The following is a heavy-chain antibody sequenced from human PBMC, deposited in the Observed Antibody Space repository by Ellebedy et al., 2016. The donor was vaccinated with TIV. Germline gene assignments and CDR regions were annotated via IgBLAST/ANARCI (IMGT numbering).Heavy chain of an antibody. J-gene: IGHJ3*02. CDR2: INHSGST. V-gene: IGHV4-34*01. D-gene: IGHD2-2*03. CDR3: ARLMGIGEIFGQGAFDI. Sequence: SETLSLTCAVYGGSFSGHYWSWIRQPPGKGLEWIGEINHSGSTNYNPSLKSRVTISVDTSKNQFSLKLSSVTAAGTAVYYCARLMGIGEIFGQGAFDIWGQGTMVTVSS. CDR1: GGSFSGHY.